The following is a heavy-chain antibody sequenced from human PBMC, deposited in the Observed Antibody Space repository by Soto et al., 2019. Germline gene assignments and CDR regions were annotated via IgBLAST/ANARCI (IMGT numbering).Heavy chain of an antibody. CDR1: GFSLRTSGVG. D-gene: IGHD6-19*01. CDR2: IYWNDDK. Sequence: SGLTRVNPTQTLTLSCIFSGFSLRTSGVGVGCIRQPPGKALEWLGFIYWNDDKRYSPSLKSRLTITKDTSKNQVVLTMTNMDPVDTATYYCAKSGSSGWYGWFDPWGQGTLVTVSS. V-gene: IGHV2-5*01. J-gene: IGHJ5*02. CDR3: AKSGSSGWYGWFDP.